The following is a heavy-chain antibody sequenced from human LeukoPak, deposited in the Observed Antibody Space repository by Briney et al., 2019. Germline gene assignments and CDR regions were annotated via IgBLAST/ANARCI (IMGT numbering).Heavy chain of an antibody. CDR1: GSIFSSCW. Sequence: GGSLRLSCAASGSIFSSCWMHWVRQAPGKGLVWVSRVSDDGSTTTYADSVKGRFTISRDNAKNTLYLQLNSRRPDDTAVYYCVRHNAARAFDIWGQGTMVIVSS. J-gene: IGHJ3*02. V-gene: IGHV3-74*03. D-gene: IGHD1-1*01. CDR3: VRHNAARAFDI. CDR2: VSDDGSTT.